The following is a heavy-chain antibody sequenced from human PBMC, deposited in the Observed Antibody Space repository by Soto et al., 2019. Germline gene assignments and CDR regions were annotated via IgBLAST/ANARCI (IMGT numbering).Heavy chain of an antibody. J-gene: IGHJ4*02. CDR3: ARDTRRDGFDY. CDR1: GGTFSSYT. CDR2: IIPILGIA. Sequence: QVQLVQSGAEVKKPGSSVKVSCKASGGTFSSYTISWVRQAPGQGLEWMGRIIPILGIANYAQKFQGRVTITADKSTSPAYMELSSLRSEDTAVYYCARDTRRDGFDYWGQGTLVTVSS. V-gene: IGHV1-69*08.